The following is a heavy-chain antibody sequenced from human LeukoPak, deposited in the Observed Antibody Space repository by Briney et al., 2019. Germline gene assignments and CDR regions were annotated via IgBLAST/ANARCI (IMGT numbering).Heavy chain of an antibody. V-gene: IGHV4-39*01. D-gene: IGHD3-10*01. Sequence: SETLSLTCTVSGGSISSSSYYWGWIRQPPGKGLKWIGSIYYSGSTYYNPSLKSRVTISVDTSKNQFSLKLSSVTAADTAVYYCARRLLYGSGSYGGWFDPWGQGTLVTVSS. CDR2: IYYSGST. CDR1: GGSISSSSYY. CDR3: ARRLLYGSGSYGGWFDP. J-gene: IGHJ5*02.